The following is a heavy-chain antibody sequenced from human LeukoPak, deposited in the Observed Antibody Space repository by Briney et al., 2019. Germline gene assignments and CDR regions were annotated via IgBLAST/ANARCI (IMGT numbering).Heavy chain of an antibody. V-gene: IGHV3-23*01. D-gene: IGHD3-3*01. Sequence: PGGSLRLSCAASGFTFSSYSMTWVRQAPGGGLEWVSYISSDGATTYYADSVKGRFTISRDNSKKTLFLQVSSLRAEDTAVYYCAKATSNFWSGPDVWGKGTSVTVSS. CDR2: ISSDGATT. J-gene: IGHJ6*04. CDR3: AKATSNFWSGPDV. CDR1: GFTFSSYS.